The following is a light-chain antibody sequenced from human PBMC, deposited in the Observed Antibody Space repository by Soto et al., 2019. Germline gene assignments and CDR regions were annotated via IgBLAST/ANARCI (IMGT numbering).Light chain of an antibody. CDR2: WAS. CDR3: HQYYSAPYT. J-gene: IGKJ2*01. CDR1: QSVLYSSNNKNY. Sequence: DIVMTQSPDSLAVSLGERATINCKSSQSVLYSSNNKNYLTWYQQKPGQPPRLLIYWASTRESGVPDRFSGSRSGTDFTLTISSLQAEDVAVYYCHQYYSAPYTFGQGTKLEIK. V-gene: IGKV4-1*01.